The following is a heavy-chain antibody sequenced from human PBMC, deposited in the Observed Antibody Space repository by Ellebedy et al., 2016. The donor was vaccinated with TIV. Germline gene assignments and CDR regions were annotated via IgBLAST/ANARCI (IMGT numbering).Heavy chain of an antibody. D-gene: IGHD3-3*01. CDR3: ARVLGSYEP. V-gene: IGHV3-74*01. CDR1: GFAFNNYW. Sequence: PGGSLRLSCAASGFAFNNYWMHRVRQPPGKGLVWVSRINGDGSSTTYADSVKGRFTISRDNAKNTLYLQMNSLRVEDSAMYYCARVLGSYEPWGHGTLVTVSS. CDR2: INGDGSST. J-gene: IGHJ5*02.